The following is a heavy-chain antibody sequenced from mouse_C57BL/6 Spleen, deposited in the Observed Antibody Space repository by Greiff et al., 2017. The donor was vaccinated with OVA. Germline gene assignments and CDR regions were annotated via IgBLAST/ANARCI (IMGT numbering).Heavy chain of an antibody. CDR1: GYAFSSSW. D-gene: IGHD2-4*01. J-gene: IGHJ2*01. Sequence: QVQLQQSGPELVKPGASVKISCKASGYAFSSSWMNWVKQRPGKGLEWIGRIYPGDGDTNYNGKFKGKATLTADKSSSTAYMQLSSLTSEDSAVYFCARSGGLRLYFDYWGQGTTLTVSS. CDR3: ARSGGLRLYFDY. CDR2: IYPGDGDT. V-gene: IGHV1-82*01.